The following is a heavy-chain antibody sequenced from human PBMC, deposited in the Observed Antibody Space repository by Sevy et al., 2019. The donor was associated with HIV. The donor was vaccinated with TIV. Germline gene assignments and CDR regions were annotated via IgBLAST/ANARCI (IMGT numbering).Heavy chain of an antibody. J-gene: IGHJ4*02. Sequence: GGSLRLSCAASGFSFSRFGMHWVRQAPGKGLEWVAAISYDESKYYADSVKGRLTISRDSSKNTVYLEMSSLRTEDTAVYYCAKEVGTSGRCGYFNYWGQGTLVTVSS. V-gene: IGHV3-30*18. D-gene: IGHD6-19*01. CDR3: AKEVGTSGRCGYFNY. CDR2: ISYDESK. CDR1: GFSFSRFG.